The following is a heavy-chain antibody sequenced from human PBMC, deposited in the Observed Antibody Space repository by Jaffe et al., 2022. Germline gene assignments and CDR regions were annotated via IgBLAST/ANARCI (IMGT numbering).Heavy chain of an antibody. D-gene: IGHD3-10*01. CDR3: AKAQYYYSSGTKYYFDY. CDR1: GFTFSSYA. CDR2: ISGSGGST. Sequence: EVQLLESGGGLVQPGGSLRLSCAASGFTFSSYAMSWVRQAPGKGLEWVSAISGSGGSTYYADSVKGRFTISRDNSKNTLYLQMNSLRAEDTAVYYCAKAQYYYSSGTKYYFDYWGQGTLVTVSS. V-gene: IGHV3-23*01. J-gene: IGHJ4*02.